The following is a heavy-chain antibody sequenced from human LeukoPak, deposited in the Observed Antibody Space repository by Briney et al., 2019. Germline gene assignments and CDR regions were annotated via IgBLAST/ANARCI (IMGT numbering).Heavy chain of an antibody. CDR2: VYYIGST. V-gene: IGHV4-59*08. Sequence: PETLSLTRTVSSGSITSDYWSWIRQPPGKGLEWIGYVYYIGSTNYNPSLKSRVTVSVDTSKNQFSLKLTSVTAADTAVYYCARQIGGSYYYFDLWGQGLLVTVSS. D-gene: IGHD1-26*01. CDR3: ARQIGGSYYYFDL. J-gene: IGHJ4*02. CDR1: SGSITSDY.